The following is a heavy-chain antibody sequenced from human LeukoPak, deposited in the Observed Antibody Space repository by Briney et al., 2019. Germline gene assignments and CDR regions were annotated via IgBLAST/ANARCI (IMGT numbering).Heavy chain of an antibody. CDR1: GFTFSSYA. CDR3: AKLNDFWSGYSDY. J-gene: IGHJ4*02. V-gene: IGHV3-23*01. CDR2: ISGSGGTT. Sequence: GGSLRLSCAASGFTFSSYAMTWVRQAPGKGLEWLSGISGSGGTTYYADSVKGRFTISRDNSKNTLYLQMNSLRAEDTAVYYCAKLNDFWSGYSDYWGQGTLVTVSS. D-gene: IGHD3-3*01.